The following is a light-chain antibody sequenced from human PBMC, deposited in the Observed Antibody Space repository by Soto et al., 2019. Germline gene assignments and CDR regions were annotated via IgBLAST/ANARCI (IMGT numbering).Light chain of an antibody. J-gene: IGKJ5*01. CDR3: QQYNNWPPT. V-gene: IGKV3-15*01. Sequence: EIVMTQSPATLSVSLGERATLSCRASQSVRSSLAWYQQKPGQAPRLLIYDASTRAPGIPDRFSGSGSGTELTLTISSLQSDDFAVYHCQQYNNWPPTFGHGTRLEIK. CDR2: DAS. CDR1: QSVRSS.